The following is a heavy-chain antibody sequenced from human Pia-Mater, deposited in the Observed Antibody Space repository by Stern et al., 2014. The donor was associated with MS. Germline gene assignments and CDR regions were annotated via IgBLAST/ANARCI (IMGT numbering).Heavy chain of an antibody. J-gene: IGHJ5*02. CDR1: GFTLGSCA. D-gene: IGHD2/OR15-2a*01. V-gene: IGHV3-30*18. Sequence: VQLVESGGGVVQPGRPLRLPCVASGFTLGSCAMHWVRQAPGKGLEWVAGVSYDGSNKYYADSVKGRFTISRDTSQNTLYMQMSSLRPEDTAVYYCAKDRQYLTYFFDHWGQGSLVTVSS. CDR2: VSYDGSNK. CDR3: AKDRQYLTYFFDH.